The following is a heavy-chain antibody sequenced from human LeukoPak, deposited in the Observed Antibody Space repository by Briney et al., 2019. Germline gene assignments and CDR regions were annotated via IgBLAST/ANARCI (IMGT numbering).Heavy chain of an antibody. CDR3: ARSGSTYYYDSSGYYC. CDR1: SGSISTSSYY. J-gene: IGHJ4*02. V-gene: IGHV4-39*01. CDR2: IFYSGST. D-gene: IGHD3-22*01. Sequence: SETLSLTCTVSSGSISTSSYYWGWVRQPPGKGLEWIGNIFYSGSTYYSPSLKSRVTISLDTSRNQFSLKLSSVTAADTAVYYCARSGSTYYYDSSGYYCWGQGTLVTVSS.